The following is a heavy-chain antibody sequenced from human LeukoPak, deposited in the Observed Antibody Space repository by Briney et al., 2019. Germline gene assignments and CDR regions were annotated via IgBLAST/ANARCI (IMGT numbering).Heavy chain of an antibody. CDR1: GFTFSSYA. V-gene: IGHV3-23*01. CDR2: ISGSGGNT. Sequence: PGGSLRLSCAASGFTFSSYAMSWVRQAPGKGLEWVSGISGSGGNTDYADSVRGRFTIPRDNSKNTLNLQMNSLRAEDTAVYYCAKDYYGDLYYFDYWGQGNLVTVSS. D-gene: IGHD4-17*01. J-gene: IGHJ4*02. CDR3: AKDYYGDLYYFDY.